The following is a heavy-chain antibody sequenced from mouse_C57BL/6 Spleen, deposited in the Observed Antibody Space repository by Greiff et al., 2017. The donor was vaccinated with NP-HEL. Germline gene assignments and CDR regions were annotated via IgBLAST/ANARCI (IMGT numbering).Heavy chain of an antibody. J-gene: IGHJ2*01. CDR3: ARWDHYGSSYFDY. CDR2: ISSGSSTI. CDR1: GFTFSDYG. D-gene: IGHD1-1*01. V-gene: IGHV5-17*01. Sequence: EVKLVESGGGLVKPGGSLKLSCAASGFTFSDYGMHWVRQAPEKGLEWVAYISSGSSTIYYADTVKGRFTISRDNAKNTLFLQMTSLRSEDTAMYYCARWDHYGSSYFDYWGQGTTLTVSS.